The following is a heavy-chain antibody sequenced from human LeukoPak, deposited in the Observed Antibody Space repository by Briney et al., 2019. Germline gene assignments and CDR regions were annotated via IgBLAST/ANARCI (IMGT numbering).Heavy chain of an antibody. CDR2: IGRSSSPI. D-gene: IGHD3-10*01. CDR1: GFTFSTYS. Sequence: PGGSLRLSCAASGFTFSTYSMNWVRQAPGKGLEWVSYIGRSSSPIYYADSVKGRFTISRDNAKNSLYLQMNGLRAEDTAVYYCARETSPGGAFDIWGQGTMVTVSS. CDR3: ARETSPGGAFDI. V-gene: IGHV3-48*01. J-gene: IGHJ3*02.